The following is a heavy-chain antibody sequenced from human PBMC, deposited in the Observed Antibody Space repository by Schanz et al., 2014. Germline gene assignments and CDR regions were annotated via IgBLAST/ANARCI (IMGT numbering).Heavy chain of an antibody. Sequence: EVQLVESGGGLIQPGGSLRLSCAVSGFSVSTNYMSWVRQAPGKGLEWVSSIYIYSGSTNYADSVKGRFIISRDSSKNTMYLQMNSLRAEDTAVYYCAKERDITGWNHGDYWGQGTLVTVSS. CDR1: GFSVSTNY. CDR2: IYIYSGST. CDR3: AKERDITGWNHGDY. D-gene: IGHD6-19*01. J-gene: IGHJ4*02. V-gene: IGHV3-66*03.